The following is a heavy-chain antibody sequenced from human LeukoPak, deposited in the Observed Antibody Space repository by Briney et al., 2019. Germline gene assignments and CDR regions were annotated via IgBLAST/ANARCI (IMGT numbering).Heavy chain of an antibody. CDR3: ARAEGGSTGFQH. CDR1: GGSISSYY. J-gene: IGHJ1*01. D-gene: IGHD1-26*01. CDR2: IYYSGST. Sequence: PSETLSLTCTVSGGSISSYYWSWIRQPPGKGLEWIGYIYYSGSTNYNPSLKSRVTISVDTSKNQFSLKLSSVTAADTAVYYCARAEGGSTGFQHWGQGTLVTVSS. V-gene: IGHV4-59*01.